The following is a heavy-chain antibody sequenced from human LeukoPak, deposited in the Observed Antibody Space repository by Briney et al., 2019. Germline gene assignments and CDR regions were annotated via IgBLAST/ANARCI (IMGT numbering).Heavy chain of an antibody. Sequence: GGSLRLSCAASGFTFRSYVMSWVRQAPRKGLEWVSAFAGGAYYADSVKGRFTISRDNSKNTVYLQMDSLRADDTAVYYCLIKGGYQYGPTNYYNIDYWGQGTLVTVSS. CDR1: GFTFRSYV. J-gene: IGHJ4*02. CDR2: FAGGA. CDR3: LIKGGYQYGPTNYYNIDY. D-gene: IGHD3-10*01. V-gene: IGHV3-23*01.